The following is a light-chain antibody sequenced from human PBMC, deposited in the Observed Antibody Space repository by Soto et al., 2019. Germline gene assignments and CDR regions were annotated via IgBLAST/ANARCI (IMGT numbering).Light chain of an antibody. CDR1: QGVSSY. V-gene: IGKV3-11*01. CDR2: DAS. Sequence: EIVLTQSPATLSLSPGERATLSCRASQGVSSYLAWYQQKPGQAPRLLIYDASNRATGIPARFSGSGSGTDFTLTISSLEPEDFAVDYCQQHSNWPPMYTFGQGTKLEIK. J-gene: IGKJ2*01. CDR3: QQHSNWPPMYT.